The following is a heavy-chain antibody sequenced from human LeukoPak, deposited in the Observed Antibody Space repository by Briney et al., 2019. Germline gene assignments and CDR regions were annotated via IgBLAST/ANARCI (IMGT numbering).Heavy chain of an antibody. CDR3: ATGGTFSGYYYGMDV. D-gene: IGHD1-7*01. V-gene: IGHV4-34*01. Sequence: PSETLSLTCAVYGGSFSGYYWSWIRQPPGKGLEWLGEINHSGSTNYNPSLKSRVTISVDTSKNQFSLKLRSVTAADTAVYYCATGGTFSGYYYGMDVWGQGTTVTVSS. CDR1: GGSFSGYY. CDR2: INHSGST. J-gene: IGHJ6*02.